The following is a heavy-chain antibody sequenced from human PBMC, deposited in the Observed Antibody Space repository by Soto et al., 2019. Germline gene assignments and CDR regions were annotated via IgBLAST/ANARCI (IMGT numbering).Heavy chain of an antibody. J-gene: IGHJ4*02. CDR1: GGSFSGYY. CDR3: ARGLEERVAAAGPNYFDY. V-gene: IGHV4-34*01. CDR2: INHSGST. Sequence: SETLSLTCAVYGGSFSGYYWSWIRQPPGKGLEWIGEINHSGSTNYNPSLKCRVTISVDTSKNQFSLKLSSVTAADTAVYYCARGLEERVAAAGPNYFDYWGQGTLVTVSS. D-gene: IGHD6-13*01.